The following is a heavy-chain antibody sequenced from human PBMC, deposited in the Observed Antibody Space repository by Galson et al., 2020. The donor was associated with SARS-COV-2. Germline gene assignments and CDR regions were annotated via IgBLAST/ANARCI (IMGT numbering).Heavy chain of an antibody. CDR1: GFTFSSYS. CDR3: ARVSYYGMDV. CDR2: ISSSSSYI. Sequence: AGGSLRLSCAVSGFTFSSYSMNWVRQAPGRGLEWVSSISSSSSYIYYADSVKGRFTISRDNAKNSLYLQMNSLRAEDTAVYYCARVSYYGMDVWGQGTTVTVSS. J-gene: IGHJ6*02. V-gene: IGHV3-21*01.